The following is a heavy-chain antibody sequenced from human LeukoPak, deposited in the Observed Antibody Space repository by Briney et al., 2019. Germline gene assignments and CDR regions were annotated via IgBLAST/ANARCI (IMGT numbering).Heavy chain of an antibody. CDR3: AKDDDWGRYKH. Sequence: GGSLRLSCAASGFTFSSYAMSWVRQAPGKGLEWVSGISPSGGITYYTDSGKGRFTISRDNSKNTQSLQMNSLRAEDTAVYYCAKDDDWGRYKHWGQGTLVTVSS. CDR2: ISPSGGIT. V-gene: IGHV3-23*01. D-gene: IGHD3-16*01. CDR1: GFTFSSYA. J-gene: IGHJ1*01.